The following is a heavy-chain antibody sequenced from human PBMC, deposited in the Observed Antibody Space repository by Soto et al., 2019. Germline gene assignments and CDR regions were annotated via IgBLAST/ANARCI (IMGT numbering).Heavy chain of an antibody. V-gene: IGHV4-34*01. J-gene: IGHJ4*02. CDR3: RVIPAAMMRFYFDY. D-gene: IGHD2-2*01. CDR2: INHSGST. CDR1: GGSFSNDY. Sequence: SETLSLTCAVYGGSFSNDYWSWIRQPPGKGLEWIGEINHSGSTNYNPSLKSRVTISLDTSKNQFSLNLSSVTAADTAMYYCRVIPAAMMRFYFDYWGQGTLVTVSS.